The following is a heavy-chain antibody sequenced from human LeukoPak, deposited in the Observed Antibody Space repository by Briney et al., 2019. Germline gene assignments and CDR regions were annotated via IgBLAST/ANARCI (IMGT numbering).Heavy chain of an antibody. J-gene: IGHJ4*02. V-gene: IGHV3-20*04. D-gene: IGHD2-2*01. CDR3: ARDRGYCSSTSCYGGLGY. CDR2: INWNGGST. Sequence: GGSLRLSCAASGFTFDDYGMSWVRQAPGKGLEWVSGINWNGGSTGYADSVKGRFTISRDNAKNSLYLQMNSLRAEDTALYYCARDRGYCSSTSCYGGLGYWGQGILVTVSS. CDR1: GFTFDDYG.